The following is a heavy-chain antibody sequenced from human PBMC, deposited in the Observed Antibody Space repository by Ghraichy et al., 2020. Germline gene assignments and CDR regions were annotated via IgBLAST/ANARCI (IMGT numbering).Heavy chain of an antibody. D-gene: IGHD2-15*01. CDR2: INSDGSTT. Sequence: GGSLRLSCVASGFTFSTSWMHWVRQAPGRGLMWVSRINSDGSTTNFADSVKGRFTISRDNAKNTLYLQMNSLRAEDTAVYYCTRAGYYRFDYWGQGTLVTVSS. V-gene: IGHV3-74*01. CDR3: TRAGYYRFDY. J-gene: IGHJ4*02. CDR1: GFTFSTSW.